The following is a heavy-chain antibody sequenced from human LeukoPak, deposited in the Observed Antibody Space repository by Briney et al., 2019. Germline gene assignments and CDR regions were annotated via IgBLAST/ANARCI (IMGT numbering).Heavy chain of an antibody. D-gene: IGHD3-9*01. J-gene: IGHJ4*02. CDR3: HGGYYN. V-gene: IGHV3-30*02. CDR2: IRYDGSNK. CDR1: GFTFSSYG. Sequence: AGGSLRLSCAASGFTFSSYGVHWVRHAPGKGLEWVAFIRYDGSNKHYADSVKGRFTISRDNSKNTLYLQMNSLRAEDTAVYYCHGGYYNWGQGTLVTVSS.